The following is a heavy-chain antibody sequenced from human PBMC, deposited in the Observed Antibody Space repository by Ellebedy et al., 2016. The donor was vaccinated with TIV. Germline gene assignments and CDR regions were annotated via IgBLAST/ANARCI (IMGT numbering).Heavy chain of an antibody. CDR2: IKQDGSEK. CDR1: GLTFSTYV. D-gene: IGHD3-10*01. J-gene: IGHJ4*02. V-gene: IGHV3-7*01. Sequence: GESLKISXVASGLTFSTYVMSWVRQAPGKGLEWVANIKQDGSEKKYVDSVKGRFTISRDNAKNSLYLQMNSLRAEDTAVYYCARTTMLRGVIISPIILFDYWGQGTLVTVSS. CDR3: ARTTMLRGVIISPIILFDY.